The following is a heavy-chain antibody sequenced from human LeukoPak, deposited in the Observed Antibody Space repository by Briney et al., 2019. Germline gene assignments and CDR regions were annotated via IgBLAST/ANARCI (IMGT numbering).Heavy chain of an antibody. D-gene: IGHD6-19*01. V-gene: IGHV3-48*03. CDR2: ISSGSTI. J-gene: IGHJ4*02. Sequence: GGSLRLSCGASGFTLSSYEMNWVRQEKGKGVEGVSYISSGSTIYDADSVKGRFTISRDNAKNSLYLQMNSLRAEDTAVYYCARESIAVAGAPFDYWGQGTLVTVSS. CDR1: GFTLSSYE. CDR3: ARESIAVAGAPFDY.